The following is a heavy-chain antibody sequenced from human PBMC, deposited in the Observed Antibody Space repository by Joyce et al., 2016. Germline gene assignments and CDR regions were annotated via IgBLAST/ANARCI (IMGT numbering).Heavy chain of an antibody. CDR1: GGFLSGYY. CDR2: VNDRGST. D-gene: IGHD3-10*01. J-gene: IGHJ1*01. CDR3: ARARRGIILARGEMGEYLQH. Sequence: QVHLQEWGAGLLKPSETLSLTCAVYGGFLSGYYWSWIRQAPGRGREWSGEVNDRGSTNYNPSLRGSATTSMDTSKNQFSLRLTTVTAADTAVYFCARARRGIILARGEMGEYLQHWGRGTVVIVSS. V-gene: IGHV4-34*01.